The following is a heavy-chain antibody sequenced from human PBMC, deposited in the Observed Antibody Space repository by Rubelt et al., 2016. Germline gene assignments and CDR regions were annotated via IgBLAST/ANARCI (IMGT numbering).Heavy chain of an antibody. J-gene: IGHJ4*02. CDR3: ARAQRIRLLMVYAPTFDY. V-gene: IGHV1-3*01. Sequence: QVQLVQSGAEVKKPGASVKVSCKASGYTFTSYAMHWVRQAPGQRLEWMGWFNAGHGHTKYSQKFQGRTTITVDTSASTAYMELSSLRSEDTAVYYCARAQRIRLLMVYAPTFDYWGQGTLVTVSS. D-gene: IGHD2-8*01. CDR2: FNAGHGHT. CDR1: GYTFTSYA.